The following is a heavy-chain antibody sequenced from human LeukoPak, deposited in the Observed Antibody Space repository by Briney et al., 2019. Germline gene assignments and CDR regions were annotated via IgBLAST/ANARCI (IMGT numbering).Heavy chain of an antibody. Sequence: PGRSLRLSCAASGFTFSSYGMHWVRQAPGKGLEWVAVIWYDGSNKYYADSVKGRFTISRDNSKTTLYLQMNSLRAEDTAVYYCAKEASYYYDSSGYYPTWFDPWGQGTLVTVSS. J-gene: IGHJ5*02. D-gene: IGHD3-22*01. CDR3: AKEASYYYDSSGYYPTWFDP. CDR2: IWYDGSNK. V-gene: IGHV3-33*06. CDR1: GFTFSSYG.